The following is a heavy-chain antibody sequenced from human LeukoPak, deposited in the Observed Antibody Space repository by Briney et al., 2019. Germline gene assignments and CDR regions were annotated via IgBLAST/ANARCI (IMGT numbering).Heavy chain of an antibody. CDR1: GFTFSRYD. V-gene: IGHV3-13*01. CDR3: ARDRGWWGMDV. CDR2: ICPASDT. Sequence: GGSLRLSCAASGFTFSRYDMHWLRQAEGKGLDGVSIICPASDTYYPGSVEGRFTISRENAKNSLYRQMNSLRAGDTAVYYCARDRGWWGMDVWGQGTTVTVSS. D-gene: IGHD2-15*01. J-gene: IGHJ6*02.